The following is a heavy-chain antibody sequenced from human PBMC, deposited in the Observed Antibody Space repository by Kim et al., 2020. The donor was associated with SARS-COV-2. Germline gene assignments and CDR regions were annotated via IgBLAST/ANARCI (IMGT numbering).Heavy chain of an antibody. CDR1: GGSISSSSYY. CDR2: IYYSGST. CDR3: ARPSSGGSQTPGWFDP. D-gene: IGHD2-15*01. J-gene: IGHJ5*02. V-gene: IGHV4-39*01. Sequence: SETLSLTCTVSGGSISSSSYYWGWIRQPPGKGLEWIGSIYYSGSTYYNPSLKSRVTISVDTSKNQFSLKLSSVTAADTAVYYCARPSSGGSQTPGWFDPWGQGTLVTVSS.